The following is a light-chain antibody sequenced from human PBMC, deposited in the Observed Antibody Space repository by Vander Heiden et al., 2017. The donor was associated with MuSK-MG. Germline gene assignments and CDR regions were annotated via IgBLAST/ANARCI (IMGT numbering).Light chain of an antibody. J-gene: IGLJ2*01. CDR1: SSDVGSYNL. Sequence: QSALTQPASVSGSPGQSITISCTGTSSDVGSYNLVSWYQQHPGKAPKLMIYEVSKRPSGVSNRFSGSKSGNTASLTISGLQAEDEAYYYCCSYAGKEVVFGGGTKLTVL. CDR2: EVS. CDR3: CSYAGKEVV. V-gene: IGLV2-23*02.